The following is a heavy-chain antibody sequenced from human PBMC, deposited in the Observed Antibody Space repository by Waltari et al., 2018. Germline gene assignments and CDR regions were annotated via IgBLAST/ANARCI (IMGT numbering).Heavy chain of an antibody. CDR2: MQYRGSA. V-gene: IGHV4-39*01. CDR1: GGSISTNYH. J-gene: IGHJ1*01. Sequence: QLQLQESGPGLVQPSETLSLTCTVSGGSISTNYHWGWIRQPPGKGLEWMGNMQYRGSAFYNPSLERRVLISLETSENQFSLGLTSVGAADTGVYFCGRIAFGDDGGYLQHWVQGTLVTVSS. CDR3: GRIAFGDDGGYLQH. D-gene: IGHD4-17*01.